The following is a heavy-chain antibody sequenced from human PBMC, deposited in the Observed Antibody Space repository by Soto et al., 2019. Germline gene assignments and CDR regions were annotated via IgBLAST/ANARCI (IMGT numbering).Heavy chain of an antibody. J-gene: IGHJ2*01. CDR2: IGTAGDT. CDR1: GFTFSSYD. D-gene: IGHD6-19*01. V-gene: IGHV3-13*01. Sequence: EVQLVESGGGLVQPGGSLRLSCAASGFTFSSYDMHWVRQATGKGLEWVSAIGTAGDTYYPGSVKGRFTISRENAKNSLYLQMNSLRAGDTAVYYCARDLAVAGTSYWYFDLWGRGTLVTVSS. CDR3: ARDLAVAGTSYWYFDL.